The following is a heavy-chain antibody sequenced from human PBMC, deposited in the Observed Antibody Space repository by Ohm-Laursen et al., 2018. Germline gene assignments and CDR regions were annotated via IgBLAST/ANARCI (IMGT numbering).Heavy chain of an antibody. CDR1: GDTFTRSA. V-gene: IGHV1-69*04. Sequence: SVKVSCTLSGDTFTRSAIFWVRHAPGQGLGYLGRIILIVGITNPAQTSQGRITLHADKPTFMVYMELSRLRPDDAAIYYCARSARARNGMDVWGQGTTVTVSS. J-gene: IGHJ6*02. CDR2: IILIVGIT. CDR3: ARSARARNGMDV.